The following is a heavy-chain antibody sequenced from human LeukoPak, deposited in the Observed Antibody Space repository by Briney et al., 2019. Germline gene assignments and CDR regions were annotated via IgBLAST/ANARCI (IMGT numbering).Heavy chain of an antibody. CDR1: GGSISSSSYY. D-gene: IGHD6-19*01. J-gene: IGHJ6*02. Sequence: SETLSLTCTVSGGSISSSSYYWGWIRQPPGKGLEWIGSIYYSGSTYYNPSLKSRVTISVDTSKNQFSLKLSSVTAADTAVYYCARDGEGDSSGWYDYYYYGMDVWGQGTTVTVSS. CDR3: ARDGEGDSSGWYDYYYYGMDV. V-gene: IGHV4-39*07. CDR2: IYYSGST.